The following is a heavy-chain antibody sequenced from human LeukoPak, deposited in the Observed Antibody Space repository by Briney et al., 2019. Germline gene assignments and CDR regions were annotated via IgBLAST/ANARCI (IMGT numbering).Heavy chain of an antibody. J-gene: IGHJ2*01. CDR3: AKDRTYYYDSRDYDWYFDV. CDR2: ISYDGSNK. D-gene: IGHD3-22*01. V-gene: IGHV3-30*18. CDR1: GFTFSSYS. Sequence: PGGSLRLSCEASGFTFSSYSMNWVRQAPGKGLEWVAVISYDGSNKYYADSVKGRFTISRDNPKNSLYLQMNSLRTEDTAFYYCAKDRTYYYDSRDYDWYFDVWGRGTLVTVSS.